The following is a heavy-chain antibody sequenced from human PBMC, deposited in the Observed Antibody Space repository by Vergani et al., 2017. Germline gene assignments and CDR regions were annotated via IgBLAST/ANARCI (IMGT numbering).Heavy chain of an antibody. Sequence: QVQLQESGPGLVKPSETLSLTCTVSGGSISSYYWSWIRQPPGKGLEWIGSIYNSGNGDSSSSLKSRVTISADTSKNQFSLRQTSVTAADTAVYYCASGKYCSSSTSHFRGGYFDDWGQGTLVTVPS. CDR1: GGSISSYY. V-gene: IGHV4-4*08. D-gene: IGHD3-10*01. CDR3: ASGKYCSSSTSHFRGGYFDD. J-gene: IGHJ2*01. CDR2: IYNSGNG.